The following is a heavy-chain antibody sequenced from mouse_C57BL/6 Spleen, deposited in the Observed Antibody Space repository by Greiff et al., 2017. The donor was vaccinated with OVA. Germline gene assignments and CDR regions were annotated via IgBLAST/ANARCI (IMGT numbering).Heavy chain of an antibody. V-gene: IGHV5-6*01. Sequence: QVVESGGDLVKPGGSLKLSCAASGFTFSSYGMSWVRQTPDKRLEWVATISSGGSYTYYPDSVKGRFTISRDNAKNTLYLQMSSLKSEDTAMYYCASYDGYPYYAMDYWGQGTSVTVSS. CDR2: ISSGGSYT. D-gene: IGHD2-3*01. CDR3: ASYDGYPYYAMDY. CDR1: GFTFSSYG. J-gene: IGHJ4*01.